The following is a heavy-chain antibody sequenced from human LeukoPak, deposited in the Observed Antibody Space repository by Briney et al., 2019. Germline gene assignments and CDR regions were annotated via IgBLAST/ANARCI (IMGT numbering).Heavy chain of an antibody. CDR3: ATTVRAYYYYGMDV. D-gene: IGHD1-26*01. J-gene: IGHJ6*02. CDR2: ISYSGTP. Sequence: SETLSLTCTVSGGSISSYYWSWIRQPPGKGLEWIGYISYSGTPTYNPSLSSRVTILVDTSKNQFSLELSSVTAADTAVYYCATTVRAYYYYGMDVWGQGTTVTVSS. CDR1: GGSISSYY. V-gene: IGHV4-59*01.